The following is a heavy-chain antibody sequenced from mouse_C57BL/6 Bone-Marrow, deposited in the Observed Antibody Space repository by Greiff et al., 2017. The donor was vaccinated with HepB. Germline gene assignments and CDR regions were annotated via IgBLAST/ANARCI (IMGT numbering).Heavy chain of an antibody. Sequence: QVQLQQPGAELVMPGASVKLSCKASGYTFTSYWMHWVKQRPGQGLEWIGEIDPSDSYTNYNQKFKGKSTLTVDKSSSTAYMQLSSLTSEDSAVYYCAKTPHWYVYYFDYWGQGTTLTVSS. D-gene: IGHD2-14*01. J-gene: IGHJ2*01. CDR3: AKTPHWYVYYFDY. CDR1: GYTFTSYW. CDR2: IDPSDSYT. V-gene: IGHV1-69*01.